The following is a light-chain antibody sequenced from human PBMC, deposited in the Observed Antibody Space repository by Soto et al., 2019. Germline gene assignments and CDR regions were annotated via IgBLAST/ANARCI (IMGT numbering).Light chain of an antibody. CDR2: GAS. CDR3: HQYNNWPPWT. Sequence: IVMPQSPATLSVSPGERATLSCRASQSVSSNLAWYQQKPGQAPRLLIYGASTRATGIPARFSGSGSGTEFTLTISSLQSEDYAVYYCHQYNNWPPWTFGQGTKVDIK. CDR1: QSVSSN. V-gene: IGKV3-15*01. J-gene: IGKJ1*01.